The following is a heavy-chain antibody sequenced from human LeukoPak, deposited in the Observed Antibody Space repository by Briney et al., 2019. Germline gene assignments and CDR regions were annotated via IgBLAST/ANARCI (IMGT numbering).Heavy chain of an antibody. Sequence: PGGSLRLSCAASGFTLNTYWMHWVRQAPGKGLVWVSRIYGDGSSTTYADSVKGRFTISRDNAKNTLYLQMNSLRAEDTAVYYCARGLAARGATMDVWGKGTTVTVSS. J-gene: IGHJ6*03. D-gene: IGHD5-12*01. V-gene: IGHV3-74*01. CDR1: GFTLNTYW. CDR3: ARGLAARGATMDV. CDR2: IYGDGSST.